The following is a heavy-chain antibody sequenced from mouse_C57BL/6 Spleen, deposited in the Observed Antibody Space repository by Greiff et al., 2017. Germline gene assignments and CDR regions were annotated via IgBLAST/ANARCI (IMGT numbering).Heavy chain of an antibody. D-gene: IGHD2-5*01. Sequence: QVQLQQSGPELVKPGASVKISCKASGYAFSSSWMNWVKQRPGKGLEWIGRIYPGDGDTKYNGKFKGKATLTADKSSSTAYMQLSSLTSEDSAVYFCARENYSNYYAMDYWGQGTSVTVSS. CDR2: IYPGDGDT. CDR1: GYAFSSSW. V-gene: IGHV1-82*01. J-gene: IGHJ4*01. CDR3: ARENYSNYYAMDY.